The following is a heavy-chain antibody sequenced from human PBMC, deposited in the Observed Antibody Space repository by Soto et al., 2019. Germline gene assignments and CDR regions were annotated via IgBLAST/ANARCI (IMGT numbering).Heavy chain of an antibody. CDR2: INAGNGNT. Sequence: ASVKVSCKASGYTFTSYAMHWVRQAPGQRLEWMGWINAGNGNTKYSQKFQGRVTITRDTSASTAYMELSSLRYEDTAVYYCARSLIKIFCMVQYYYYYMDVWCNGNSVNVS. J-gene: IGHJ6*03. V-gene: IGHV1-3*01. CDR3: ARSLIKIFCMVQYYYYYMDV. D-gene: IGHD3-9*01. CDR1: GYTFTSYA.